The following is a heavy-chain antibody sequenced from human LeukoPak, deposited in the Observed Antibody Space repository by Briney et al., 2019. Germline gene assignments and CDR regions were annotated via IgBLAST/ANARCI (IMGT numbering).Heavy chain of an antibody. CDR1: GFTFSDYY. CDR2: ISSSGGTI. Sequence: PGGSLRLSCAASGFTFSDYYMSWIRQAPGKGLEWVSYISSSGGTIYYADSVKGRFTISRDNAKNSLYLQMNSLRAEDTAVYYCARDPWYRYYYMDVWGKGTTVTVSS. D-gene: IGHD2-15*01. V-gene: IGHV3-11*01. J-gene: IGHJ6*03. CDR3: ARDPWYRYYYMDV.